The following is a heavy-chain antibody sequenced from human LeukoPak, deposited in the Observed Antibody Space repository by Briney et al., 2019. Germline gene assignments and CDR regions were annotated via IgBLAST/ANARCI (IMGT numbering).Heavy chain of an antibody. CDR2: ISYDGSNK. J-gene: IGHJ4*02. D-gene: IGHD3-9*01. CDR3: AKDLAGNRLVIIFDY. V-gene: IGHV3-30*18. CDR1: GFTFSSYG. Sequence: GGSLRLSCAASGFTFSSYGMHWARQAPGKGLEWVAVISYDGSNKYYADSVKGRFTISRDNSKNTLYLQMNSLRAEDTAVYYCAKDLAGNRLVIIFDYWGQGTLVTVSS.